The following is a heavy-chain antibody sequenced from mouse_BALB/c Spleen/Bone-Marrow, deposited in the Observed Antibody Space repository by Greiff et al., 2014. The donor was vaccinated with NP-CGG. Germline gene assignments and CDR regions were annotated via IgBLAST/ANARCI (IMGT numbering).Heavy chain of an antibody. D-gene: IGHD2-4*01. CDR3: ARKGISTVIATAYYFDY. CDR1: GYTFTSYW. V-gene: IGHV1S132*01. CDR2: IFPGTGTT. Sequence: QVQLQQSGAELVKPGASVKLSCKTSGYTFTSYWIQWVKQRPGQGLGWIGEIFPGTGTTYYNEKFKDKATMTIDTSSSTAYMQPSSLTSEDSSVYFCARKGISTVIATAYYFDYWGQGSTLTVSS. J-gene: IGHJ2*01.